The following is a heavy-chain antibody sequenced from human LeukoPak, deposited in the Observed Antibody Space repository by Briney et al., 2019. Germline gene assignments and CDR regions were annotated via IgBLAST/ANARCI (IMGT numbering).Heavy chain of an antibody. D-gene: IGHD2-15*01. V-gene: IGHV3-20*04. CDR3: AGDVGYCSGGSCYSDAFDI. CDR2: INWNGGSR. J-gene: IGHJ3*02. Sequence: SGGSLRLSCAASGFTFDDYGMSWVRQAPGKRLEWVSGINWNGGSRGYADSVKGRFTISRDNAKNSLYLQMNSLRAEDTALCYCAGDVGYCSGGSCYSDAFDIWGQGTMVTVS. CDR1: GFTFDDYG.